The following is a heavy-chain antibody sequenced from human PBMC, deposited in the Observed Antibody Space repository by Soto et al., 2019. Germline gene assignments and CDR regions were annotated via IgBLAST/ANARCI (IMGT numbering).Heavy chain of an antibody. V-gene: IGHV4-34*01. Sequence: SETLSLTCAVDGGSFNGYFWTWVRQPPGKGLEWIGEMIHSGSSNYNPSLRGRVTMSVDTSMNQFSLKLTGVTAADTGVYYCARGNPSVRFLGLWSDPWGQGTLVTVSS. J-gene: IGHJ5*02. D-gene: IGHD3-3*01. CDR1: GGSFNGYF. CDR2: MIHSGSS. CDR3: ARGNPSVRFLGLWSDP.